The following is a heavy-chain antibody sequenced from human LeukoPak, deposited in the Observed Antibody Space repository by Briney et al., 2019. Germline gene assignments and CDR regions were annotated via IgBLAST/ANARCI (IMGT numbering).Heavy chain of an antibody. CDR2: IYHSGST. Sequence: PSETLSLTCAVSGGSISSGGYSWRWIRQPPGKGLEWIGYIYHSGSTYYNPSLKSRVTISVDRSKNQFSLKLSSVTAADTAVYYCARSYGGNSDAFDIWGQGTMVTVSS. CDR3: ARSYGGNSDAFDI. D-gene: IGHD4-23*01. J-gene: IGHJ3*02. CDR1: GGSISSGGYS. V-gene: IGHV4-30-2*01.